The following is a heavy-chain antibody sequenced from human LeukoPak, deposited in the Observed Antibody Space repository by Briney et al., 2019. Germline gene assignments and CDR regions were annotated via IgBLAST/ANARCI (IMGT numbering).Heavy chain of an antibody. J-gene: IGHJ4*02. CDR1: GFTFSSYA. CDR2: IGDRGGAT. D-gene: IGHD2-15*01. V-gene: IGHV3-23*01. CDR3: AKRSCGGGSCNFDY. Sequence: GGSLRLSCAASGFTFSSYAMSWVRQAPGKGLEWVSAIGDRGGATNCADSVKGRFTISRDNSKNTLYLQMNSLRAEDTAVYYCAKRSCGGGSCNFDYWGQGTLVTVSS.